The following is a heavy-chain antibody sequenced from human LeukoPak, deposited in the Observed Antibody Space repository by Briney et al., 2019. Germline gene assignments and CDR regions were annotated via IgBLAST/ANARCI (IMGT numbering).Heavy chain of an antibody. Sequence: PSETLSLTCAVYGGSFSGYYWSWIRQPPGKGLEWIGEINHSGSTNYNPSLKCRVTISVDTSKNQFSLKLSSVTAADTAVYYCARASSSSGLIGTFWGQGTLVTVSS. D-gene: IGHD6-6*01. CDR2: INHSGST. CDR3: ARASSSSGLIGTF. V-gene: IGHV4-34*01. J-gene: IGHJ4*02. CDR1: GGSFSGYY.